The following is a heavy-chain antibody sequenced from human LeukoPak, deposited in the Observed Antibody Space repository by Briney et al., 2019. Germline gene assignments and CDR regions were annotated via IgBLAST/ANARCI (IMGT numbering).Heavy chain of an antibody. CDR1: GGSFSGYY. Sequence: SETLSLTCAVYGGSFSGYYWSWIRQPPGKGLEWIGYIYYSGSTYYNPSLKSRVTISVDTSKNQFSLKLSSVTAADTAVYYCARVLKLSNWFDPWGQGTLVTVSS. CDR3: ARVLKLSNWFDP. CDR2: IYYSGST. J-gene: IGHJ5*02. D-gene: IGHD5-24*01. V-gene: IGHV4-30-4*08.